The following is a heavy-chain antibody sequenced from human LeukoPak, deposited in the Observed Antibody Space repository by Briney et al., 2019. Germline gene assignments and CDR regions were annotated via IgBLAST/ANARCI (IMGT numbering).Heavy chain of an antibody. CDR1: GYTFTGYY. CDR3: ARDERYDSSGYPFDY. J-gene: IGHJ4*02. Sequence: ASVKVSCKASGYTFTGYYMHWVRQAPGQGLEWMGWINPNSGGTNYAQKFQGWVTMTRDTSISTAYMELSRLRSDDTAVYYCARDERYDSSGYPFDYWGQGTLVTVSS. CDR2: INPNSGGT. D-gene: IGHD3-22*01. V-gene: IGHV1-2*04.